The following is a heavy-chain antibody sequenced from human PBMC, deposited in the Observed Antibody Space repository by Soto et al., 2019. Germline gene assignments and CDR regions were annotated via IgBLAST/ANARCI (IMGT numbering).Heavy chain of an antibody. Sequence: SVKVSCKASGGTFSSYAISWVRQAPGQGLEWMGGIIPIFGTANYAQKFQGRVTITADKSTSTAYMELSSLRSEDTAVYYCARSSNYYYSSGSNDYWGQGTLVTVSS. D-gene: IGHD3-22*01. J-gene: IGHJ4*02. CDR1: GGTFSSYA. V-gene: IGHV1-69*06. CDR2: IIPIFGTA. CDR3: ARSSNYYYSSGSNDY.